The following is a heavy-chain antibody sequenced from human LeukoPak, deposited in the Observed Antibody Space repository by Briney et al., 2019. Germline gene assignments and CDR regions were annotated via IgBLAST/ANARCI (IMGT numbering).Heavy chain of an antibody. CDR1: GDSISSGDYY. CDR2: IYTSGST. J-gene: IGHJ3*02. Sequence: SETLSLTCTVSGDSISSGDYYWRWIRQPAGKGLEWIGRIYTSGSTKYNPSLKSRVTISADTSKNQFSLKLSSVTAADTAVYYCAREEDGEAFDIWGQGTMVTVSS. CDR3: AREEDGEAFDI. V-gene: IGHV4-61*02.